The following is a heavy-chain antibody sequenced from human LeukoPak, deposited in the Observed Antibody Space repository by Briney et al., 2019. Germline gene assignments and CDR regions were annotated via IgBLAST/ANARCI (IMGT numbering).Heavy chain of an antibody. D-gene: IGHD4-17*01. V-gene: IGHV3-74*01. J-gene: IGHJ6*03. CDR2: INCDGSIT. CDR1: GFTFSGYW. CDR3: ASRATVSTWAYYYYYMDV. Sequence: PGGSLRLSCAASGFTFSGYWMHWVRQARGKGLVWISRINCDGSITNYAGSVKGRFTISRDNAKKPLYLQMNSLRAEDTAVYYCASRATVSTWAYYYYYMDVWGRGTTVTASS.